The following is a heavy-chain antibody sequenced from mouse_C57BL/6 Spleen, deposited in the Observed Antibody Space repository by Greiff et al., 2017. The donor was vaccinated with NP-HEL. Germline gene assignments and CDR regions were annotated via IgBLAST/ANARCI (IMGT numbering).Heavy chain of an antibody. Sequence: EVNVVESGGDLVKPGGSLKLSCAASGFTFSSYGMSWVRQTPDKRLEWVATISSGGSYTYYPDSVKGRFTISRDNAKNTLYLQMSSLKSEDTAMYYCARHRTRYYFDYWGQGTTLTVSS. CDR3: ARHRTRYYFDY. CDR2: ISSGGSYT. J-gene: IGHJ2*01. V-gene: IGHV5-6*01. CDR1: GFTFSSYG.